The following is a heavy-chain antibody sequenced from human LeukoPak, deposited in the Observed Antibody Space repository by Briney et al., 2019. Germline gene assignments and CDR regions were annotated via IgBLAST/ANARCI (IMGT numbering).Heavy chain of an antibody. V-gene: IGHV4-39*02. CDR1: GGSISSSSYY. J-gene: IGHJ3*02. D-gene: IGHD6-19*01. CDR3: ARETPIAVAGLDAFDI. CDR2: IYYSATT. Sequence: SETLSLTCTVSGGSISSSSYYWGWIRQPPGRGLEWIGSIYYSATTYYNPSLKSRVTISVDTSKNQFSLKLSSVTAADTAVYYCARETPIAVAGLDAFDIWGQGTMVTVSS.